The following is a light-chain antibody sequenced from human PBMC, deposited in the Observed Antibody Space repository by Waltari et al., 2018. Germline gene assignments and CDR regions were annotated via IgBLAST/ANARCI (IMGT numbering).Light chain of an antibody. V-gene: IGKV1-5*03. CDR3: QQYSTYSRT. J-gene: IGKJ2*01. CDR1: QSISTW. CDR2: KAS. Sequence: DMQMTQSPSTLSASVGDRVTLTCRASQSISTWLAWYQQKPGKAPKLLIYKASSLEGGVPSRFSGSGSGTEFTLTSSSLQPDDFATYYCQQYSTYSRTFGQGTKLEIK.